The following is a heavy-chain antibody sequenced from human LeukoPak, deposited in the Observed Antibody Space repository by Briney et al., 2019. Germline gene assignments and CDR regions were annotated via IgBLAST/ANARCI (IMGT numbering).Heavy chain of an antibody. Sequence: GGSLRLSCAASGFTFSSYSMNWVRQAPGKGLEWVSSISSSSSYIYYADSVKGRFTISRDDAKNSLYLQMNSLRAEDTAVYYCASIIRYYYDSSGFPSGWGQGTLVTVSS. J-gene: IGHJ4*02. CDR3: ASIIRYYYDSSGFPSG. CDR1: GFTFSSYS. D-gene: IGHD3-22*01. CDR2: ISSSSSYI. V-gene: IGHV3-21*01.